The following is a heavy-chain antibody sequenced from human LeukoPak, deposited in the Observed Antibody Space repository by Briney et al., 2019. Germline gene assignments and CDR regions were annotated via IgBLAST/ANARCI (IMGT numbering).Heavy chain of an antibody. D-gene: IGHD2-15*01. CDR2: INPNSGGT. V-gene: IGHV1-2*02. J-gene: IGHJ4*02. Sequence: ASVKVSCKASGYTFTGYYMHWVRQAPGQGLEWMGWINPNSGGTNYARKFQGRVTMTRDTSISTAYMELSRLRSDDTAVYYCARIIVVEKHDYWGQGTLVTVSS. CDR3: ARIIVVEKHDY. CDR1: GYTFTGYY.